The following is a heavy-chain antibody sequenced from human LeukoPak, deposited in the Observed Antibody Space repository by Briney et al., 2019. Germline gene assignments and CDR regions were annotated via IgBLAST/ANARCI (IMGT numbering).Heavy chain of an antibody. J-gene: IGHJ4*02. Sequence: ASETLSLTCTVSGGSISSGGYYWSWIRQPPGKGLEWIGYIYHSGSTYYNPSLKSRVTISVDTSKNQFSLKLSSVTAADTAVYFCAGYHVYGVTTPPLGYWGQGTLVTVSS. CDR1: GGSISSGGYY. CDR3: AGYHVYGVTTPPLGY. V-gene: IGHV4-30-2*01. CDR2: IYHSGST. D-gene: IGHD4-17*01.